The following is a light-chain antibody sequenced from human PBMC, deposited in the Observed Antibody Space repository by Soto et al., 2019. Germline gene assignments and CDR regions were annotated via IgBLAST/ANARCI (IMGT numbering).Light chain of an antibody. V-gene: IGKV3-15*01. CDR2: GAS. J-gene: IGKJ1*01. Sequence: EIVMTQSPATLSVSPGERVTLSCRASQSVKSNLAWYQQKFGQAPRLLIYGASTRATGVPARFSGSWSGTEFTLTLSSLQSEDFAVYYCQHYNNWPPWTFGQGTKVEI. CDR1: QSVKSN. CDR3: QHYNNWPPWT.